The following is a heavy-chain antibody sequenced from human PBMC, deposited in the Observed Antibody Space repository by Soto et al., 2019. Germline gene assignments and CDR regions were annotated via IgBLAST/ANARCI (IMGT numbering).Heavy chain of an antibody. CDR3: ARDADNVGGGYLDY. CDR1: GVTVSSNY. V-gene: IGHV3-66*01. CDR2: IYSGGST. D-gene: IGHD2-15*01. Sequence: GGSLRLCCAASGVTVSSNYMSWVRQAPGKGLEWVSVIYSGGSTYYADSVKGRFTIPRDNSKSTLYLQMNSLRAEDTAVYYCARDADNVGGGYLDYWGQVTL. J-gene: IGHJ4*02.